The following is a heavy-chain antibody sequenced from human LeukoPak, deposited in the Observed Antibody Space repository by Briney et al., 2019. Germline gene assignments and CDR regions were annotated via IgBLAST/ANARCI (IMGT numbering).Heavy chain of an antibody. J-gene: IGHJ4*02. CDR3: VTYYFDSSGPKKNY. CDR1: GGSFSGYY. V-gene: IGHV4-34*01. Sequence: SETLSLTCAVYGGSFSGYYWSWIRQPPGKGLEWIGEINHSGSTNYDPSLKSRVTISVDMSKKQFSLKLSSVTAADTAVYYCVTYYFDSSGPKKNYWGQGTLVTVSS. CDR2: INHSGST. D-gene: IGHD3-22*01.